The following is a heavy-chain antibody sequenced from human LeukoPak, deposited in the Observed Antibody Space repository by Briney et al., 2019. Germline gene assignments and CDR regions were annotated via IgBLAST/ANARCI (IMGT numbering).Heavy chain of an antibody. Sequence: PSETLSLTCTVSGGSISSAGYYWSWIRQHPGKGLEWTGYIYYNGQTYYNPSLKSRLTLSADTSDNQFSLKVTSVTAADTAVYYCARGEEYVYYFDYWGQGSLVTVYS. D-gene: IGHD2-2*01. CDR2: IYYNGQT. CDR3: ARGEEYVYYFDY. J-gene: IGHJ4*02. V-gene: IGHV4-31*03. CDR1: GGSISSAGYY.